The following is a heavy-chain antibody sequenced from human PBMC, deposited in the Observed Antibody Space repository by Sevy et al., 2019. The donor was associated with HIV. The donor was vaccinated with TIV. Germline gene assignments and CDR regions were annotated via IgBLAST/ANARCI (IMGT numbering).Heavy chain of an antibody. Sequence: GGSLRLSCVASGFAFRKFGMHWVRQAPGKGLEWVSAISYDGSNTDYSDFLKGRLTISRDNSKNTLYLDINSLRVEETAVYFCGKVGGGTSCALNYPGYWGRGNLVNVPS. CDR3: GKVGGGTSCALNYPGY. CDR2: ISYDGSNT. D-gene: IGHD1-7*01. V-gene: IGHV3-30*18. J-gene: IGHJ4*02. CDR1: GFAFRKFG.